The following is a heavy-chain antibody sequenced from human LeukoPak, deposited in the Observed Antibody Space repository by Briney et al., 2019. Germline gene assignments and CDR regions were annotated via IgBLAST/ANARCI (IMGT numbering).Heavy chain of an antibody. D-gene: IGHD3-10*01. J-gene: IGHJ3*02. CDR3: ARQVGFGELAKAFDI. V-gene: IGHV1-8*03. CDR2: MNPNSGNT. CDR1: LYTFTSYD. Sequence: ASVKVSCKASLYTFTSYDINWVRQATGQGLEWMGWMNPNSGNTGYAQKFQGRVTITRNTSISTAYMELSSLRSEDTAVYYCARQVGFGELAKAFDIWGQGTTVTVSS.